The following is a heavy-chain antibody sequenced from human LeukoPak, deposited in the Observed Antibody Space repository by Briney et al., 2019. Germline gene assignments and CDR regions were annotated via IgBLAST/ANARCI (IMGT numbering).Heavy chain of an antibody. J-gene: IGHJ4*02. D-gene: IGHD1-26*01. CDR2: INRNSGDA. Sequence: ASVKVSCKASGYTFTGFYIHWVRQAPGQGLEWMGWINRNSGDANYAQKFQGRVTMTRDTSISTAYMELSRLRSDDTAVYYCARDGGQVGATGPFDYWGQGTLVTVSS. CDR1: GYTFTGFY. V-gene: IGHV1-2*02. CDR3: ARDGGQVGATGPFDY.